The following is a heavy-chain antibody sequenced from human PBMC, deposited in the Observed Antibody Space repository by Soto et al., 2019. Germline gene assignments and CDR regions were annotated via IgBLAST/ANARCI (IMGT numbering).Heavy chain of an antibody. J-gene: IGHJ4*02. Sequence: PGGSLRLSCAASGFTVSSNYMSWVRQAPGKGLEWVSVIYSGGSTYYADSVKGRFTISRDNSKNTLYLQMNSLRAEDTAVYYCARDSDYSNYDFFDYWGQGTLVTVSS. V-gene: IGHV3-66*01. CDR3: ARDSDYSNYDFFDY. D-gene: IGHD4-4*01. CDR1: GFTVSSNY. CDR2: IYSGGST.